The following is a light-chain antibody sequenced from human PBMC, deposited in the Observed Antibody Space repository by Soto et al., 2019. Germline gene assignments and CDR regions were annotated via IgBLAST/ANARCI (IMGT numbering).Light chain of an antibody. CDR3: QHYNSYSEA. J-gene: IGKJ1*01. V-gene: IGKV1-5*03. CDR1: QTIGSW. Sequence: DIQMTQSPAALSGSLGERVTMTCRASQTIGSWLAWYQQKPGKAPKLLIYKASTLKSGVPSRFSGSGSGTEFTLTISSLQPDDFATYYCQHYNSYSEAFGQGTKVDIK. CDR2: KAS.